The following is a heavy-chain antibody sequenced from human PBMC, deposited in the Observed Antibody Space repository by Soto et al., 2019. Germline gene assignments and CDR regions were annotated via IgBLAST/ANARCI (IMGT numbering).Heavy chain of an antibody. V-gene: IGHV1-18*01. CDR2: ISAYNGNT. CDR1: GYTFTSYG. J-gene: IGHJ6*03. CDR3: AREGNDFWIGYYMLDYYYYMDV. Sequence: ASVKVSFKASGYTFTSYGISWVRQAPGQGLEWMGWISAYNGNTNYAQKLQGRVTMTTDTSTSTAYMELRSLRSDDTAVYYCAREGNDFWIGYYMLDYYYYMDVWGKGTTVTVSS. D-gene: IGHD3-3*01.